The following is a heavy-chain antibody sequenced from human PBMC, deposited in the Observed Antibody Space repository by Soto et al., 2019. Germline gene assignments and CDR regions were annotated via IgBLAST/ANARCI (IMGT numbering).Heavy chain of an antibody. CDR1: GGSISSYY. CDR3: ARECLNYDILTGYYMRWFDP. V-gene: IGHV4-59*01. D-gene: IGHD3-9*01. CDR2: IYYSGST. J-gene: IGHJ5*02. Sequence: SETLSLTCTVSGGSISSYYWSWIRQPPGKGLEWIGYIYYSGSTNYNPSLKSRVTISVDTSKNQFSLKLSSVTAADTAVYYCARECLNYDILTGYYMRWFDPWGQGTLVTVSS.